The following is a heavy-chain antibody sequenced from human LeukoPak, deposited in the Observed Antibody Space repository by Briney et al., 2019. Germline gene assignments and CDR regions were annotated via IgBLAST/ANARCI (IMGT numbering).Heavy chain of an antibody. CDR1: GYTFTSYY. CDR3: ARDEIYYGSGSFPYFDY. CDR2: INPSGGST. D-gene: IGHD3-10*01. Sequence: ASVKVPCKASGYTFTSYYMHWVRQAPGQGLEWMGIINPSGGSTSYAQKFQGRVTMTRDTSTSTVYMELSSLRSEDTAVYYCARDEIYYGSGSFPYFDYWGQGTLVTVSS. J-gene: IGHJ4*02. V-gene: IGHV1-46*03.